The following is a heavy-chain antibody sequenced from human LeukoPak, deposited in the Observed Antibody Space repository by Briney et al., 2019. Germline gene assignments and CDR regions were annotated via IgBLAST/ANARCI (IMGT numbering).Heavy chain of an antibody. D-gene: IGHD1-26*01. J-gene: IGHJ4*02. CDR1: GFTFSSYA. CDR2: ISYDGSNK. CDR3: AREPPLIVGTDIDY. Sequence: PGGSLRLSCAASGFTFSSYAMHWVRQAPGKGLEWVAVISYDGSNKYYADSVKGRFTISRDNSKNTLYLQMNSLRAEDTAVYYCAREPPLIVGTDIDYWGQGTLVTVSS. V-gene: IGHV3-30-3*01.